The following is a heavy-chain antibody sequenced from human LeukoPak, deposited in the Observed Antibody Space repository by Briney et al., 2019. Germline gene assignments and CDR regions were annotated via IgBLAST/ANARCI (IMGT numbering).Heavy chain of an antibody. CDR1: GGSFSGYY. Sequence: SETLSLTCAVYGGSFSGYYWSWIRQPPGKGLEWIGEINHSGSTNYNPSLKSRVTISVDTSKKQFSLKLTSVTAADTAVYYCARRGLYDYVWGSRSYYFDYWGQGTLVTVSS. V-gene: IGHV4-34*01. CDR2: INHSGST. J-gene: IGHJ4*02. CDR3: ARRGLYDYVWGSRSYYFDY. D-gene: IGHD3-16*01.